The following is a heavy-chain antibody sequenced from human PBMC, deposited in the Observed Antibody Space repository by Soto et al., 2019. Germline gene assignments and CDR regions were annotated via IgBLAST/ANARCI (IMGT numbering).Heavy chain of an antibody. V-gene: IGHV4-30-4*01. CDR3: AREIRYGSGSYYLDY. CDR1: GGSISSGDYY. CDR2: IYYSGST. J-gene: IGHJ4*02. Sequence: QVQLQELGPGLVKPSQTLSLTCTVSGGSISSGDYYWSWIRQPPGKGLEWIGYIYYSGSTYYNPSLKSRVTISVDTSKNQFSLKLSSVTAADTAVYYCAREIRYGSGSYYLDYWGQGTLVTVSS. D-gene: IGHD3-10*01.